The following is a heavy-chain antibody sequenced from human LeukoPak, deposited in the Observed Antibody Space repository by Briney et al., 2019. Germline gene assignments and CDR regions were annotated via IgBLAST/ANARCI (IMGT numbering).Heavy chain of an antibody. D-gene: IGHD2-15*01. CDR1: GGSISSYY. CDR2: IYTSGST. CDR3: ARDGPGYCSGGSCPYFDY. V-gene: IGHV4-4*07. Sequence: SETLSLTCTVSGGSISSYYWSWLRQPAGKGLEWIGRIYTSGSTNYNPSLTSRVTMSVDTSKNQFSLKLSSVTAADTAVYYCARDGPGYCSGGSCPYFDYWGQGTLVTVSS. J-gene: IGHJ4*02.